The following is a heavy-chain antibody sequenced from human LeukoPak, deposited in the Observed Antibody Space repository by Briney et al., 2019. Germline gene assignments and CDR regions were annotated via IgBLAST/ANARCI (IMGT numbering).Heavy chain of an antibody. CDR2: IKGDGSIT. Sequence: GGSLRLSCAASGFTFSSYAMSWVRQAPGKGLEWVSRIKGDGSITTYADSVKGRFTISRDNAKNTLYLQMNSLRAEDTAVYYCARYYYDSSGSQGAFDLWGQGTMVTVPS. CDR1: GFTFSSYA. V-gene: IGHV3-74*01. CDR3: ARYYYDSSGSQGAFDL. J-gene: IGHJ3*01. D-gene: IGHD3-22*01.